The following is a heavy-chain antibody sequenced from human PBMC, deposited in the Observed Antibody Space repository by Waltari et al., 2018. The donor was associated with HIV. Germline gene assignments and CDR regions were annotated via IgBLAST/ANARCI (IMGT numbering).Heavy chain of an antibody. J-gene: IGHJ4*02. CDR1: GGSFSGYY. CDR3: ARGPFVDYYDSSGPYNGGY. V-gene: IGHV4-34*01. Sequence: QVQLQQWGAGLLKPSETLSLTCAVYGGSFSGYYWRWIRQPPGKGLEWIGEINHSGSTNYNPSLKSRVTISVDTSKNQFSLKLSSVTAADTAVYYCARGPFVDYYDSSGPYNGGYWGQGTLVTVSS. D-gene: IGHD3-22*01. CDR2: INHSGST.